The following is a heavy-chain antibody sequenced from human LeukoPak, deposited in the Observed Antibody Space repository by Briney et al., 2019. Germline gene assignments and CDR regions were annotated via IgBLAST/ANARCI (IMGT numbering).Heavy chain of an antibody. CDR1: GFTFSSYW. J-gene: IGHJ4*02. CDR2: IKQDGSEK. D-gene: IGHD6-6*01. V-gene: IGHV3-7*03. CDR3: AKEDPSSSPTSGY. Sequence: PGGSLRLSCAASGFTFSSYWMSWVRQAPGKGLEWVANIKQDGSEKYYVDSVKGRFTISRDNAKNSLYLQMNSLRAEDTAVYYCAKEDPSSSPTSGYWGQGTLVTVSS.